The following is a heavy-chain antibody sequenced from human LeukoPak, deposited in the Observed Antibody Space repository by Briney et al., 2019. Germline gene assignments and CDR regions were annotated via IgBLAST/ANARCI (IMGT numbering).Heavy chain of an antibody. D-gene: IGHD3-10*01. CDR2: ISGSGGST. CDR1: GFTFSSYW. Sequence: PGGSLRLSCAASGFTFSSYWMNWVRQAPGKGLEWVSAISGSGGSTYYADSVKGRFTISRDNSKNTLYLQMNSLRAEDTAVYYCAKYGSGSYYPDYWGQGTLVTVSS. J-gene: IGHJ4*02. CDR3: AKYGSGSYYPDY. V-gene: IGHV3-23*01.